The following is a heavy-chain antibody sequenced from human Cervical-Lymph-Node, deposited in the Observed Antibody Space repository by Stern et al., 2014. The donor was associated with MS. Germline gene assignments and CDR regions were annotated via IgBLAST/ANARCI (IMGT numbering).Heavy chain of an antibody. V-gene: IGHV4-30-4*01. J-gene: IGHJ4*02. D-gene: IGHD4-17*01. CDR1: RGSIRSGDSH. Sequence: QVQLVESGPGLVKPSQTLSLTCTVSRGSIRSGDSHWSWIRQSPGKGLEWIGYSTKSGRTYFKPSLQSRLTISVDTSKNQFSLKLRTVTAADTAVYYCARGALRAEYFFDYWGRGILVTVSS. CDR3: ARGALRAEYFFDY. CDR2: STKSGRT.